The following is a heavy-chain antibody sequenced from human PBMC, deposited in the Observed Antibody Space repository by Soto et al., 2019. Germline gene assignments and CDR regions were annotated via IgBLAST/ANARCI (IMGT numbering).Heavy chain of an antibody. CDR3: ARDRATIVRGVIWYCYGMDV. CDR1: GFTFSSYA. V-gene: IGHV3-30-3*01. J-gene: IGHJ6*02. CDR2: ISYDGSNK. Sequence: QVQLVESGGGVVQPGRSLRLSCAASGFTFSSYAMHWVRQAPGKGLEWVAVISYDGSNKYYADSVKGRFTISRDNSKNTLYLQMNSLSAEDKAVYYCARDRATIVRGVIWYCYGMDVWGQGAKVTGSS. D-gene: IGHD3-10*01.